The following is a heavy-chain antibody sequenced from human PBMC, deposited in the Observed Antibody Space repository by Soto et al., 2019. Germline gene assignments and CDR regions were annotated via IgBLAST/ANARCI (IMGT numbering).Heavy chain of an antibody. CDR2: ISSSSSTI. CDR1: GFTFSSYS. D-gene: IGHD6-13*01. CDR3: ARDFLAAAGRPSFDY. V-gene: IGHV3-48*01. Sequence: GGSLRLSCAASGFTFSSYSMNWVRQAPGKGLEWVSYISSSSSTIYYADSVKGRFTISRDNAKNSLYLQMNSLRAEDTAVYYCARDFLAAAGRPSFDYWGQGTLVTVSS. J-gene: IGHJ4*02.